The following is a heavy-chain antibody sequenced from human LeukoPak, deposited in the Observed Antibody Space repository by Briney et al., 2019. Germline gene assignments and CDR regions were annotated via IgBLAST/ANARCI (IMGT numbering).Heavy chain of an antibody. CDR2: IYTSGST. CDR1: GGSISSYY. CDR3: AREDFDIVVVPAGMDV. J-gene: IGHJ6*02. Sequence: SETLPLTCTVSGGSISSYYWSWIRQPAGKGLEWIGRIYTSGSTNYNPSLKSRVTMSVDTSKNQFSLKLSSVTAADTAVYYCAREDFDIVVVPAGMDVWGQGTTVTVSS. D-gene: IGHD2-2*01. V-gene: IGHV4-4*07.